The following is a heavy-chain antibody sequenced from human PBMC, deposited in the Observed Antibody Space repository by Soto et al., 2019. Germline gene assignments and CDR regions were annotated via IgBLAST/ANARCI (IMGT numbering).Heavy chain of an antibody. CDR2: IYYSGTT. D-gene: IGHD5-12*01. CDR3: GTRIVATETFDY. V-gene: IGHV4-59*08. J-gene: IGHJ4*02. CDR1: GGSLSNYY. Sequence: SETLSLTCTVSGGSLSNYYWSWVRQLPGKGLEWIGFIYYSGTTKYNPSLEGRDTISADTSKNQFSLTLSSVTAADTAVYFCGTRIVATETFDYCGQRTLVTLSS.